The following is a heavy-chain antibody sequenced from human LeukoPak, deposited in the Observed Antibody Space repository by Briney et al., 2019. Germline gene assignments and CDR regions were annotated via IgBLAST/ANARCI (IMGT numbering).Heavy chain of an antibody. V-gene: IGHV3-53*01. D-gene: IGHD2-2*01. CDR2: IYSGGST. Sequence: PGGSLRLSCAASGFTVSSNYMRWVRQAPGKGLEWVSVIYSGGSTFYADSVTDRLTIYRDNSKNTLYLQMNSLRAEDTAIYYCARDWSDAYQVSIDYWGQGTLVTVSS. J-gene: IGHJ4*02. CDR1: GFTVSSNY. CDR3: ARDWSDAYQVSIDY.